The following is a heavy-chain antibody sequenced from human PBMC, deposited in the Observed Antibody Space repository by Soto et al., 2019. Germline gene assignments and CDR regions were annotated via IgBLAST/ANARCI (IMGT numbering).Heavy chain of an antibody. CDR3: AKVSRKGSAIDFDY. CDR1: GYTFSNYD. Sequence: QVQLVQSGAELKKPGASVKVSCKASGYTFSNYDMNWVRKATGQGPEWIGWVNPNNGDTGYAQKFQRRVTLTTDISTTTAYMELTSLRSEDTAIYYCAKVSRKGSAIDFDYWGLGTLITVSS. J-gene: IGHJ4*02. D-gene: IGHD3-10*01. V-gene: IGHV1-8*01. CDR2: VNPNNGDT.